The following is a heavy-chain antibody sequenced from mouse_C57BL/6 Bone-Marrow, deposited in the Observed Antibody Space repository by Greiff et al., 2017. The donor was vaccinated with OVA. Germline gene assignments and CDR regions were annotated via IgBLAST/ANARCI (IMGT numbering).Heavy chain of an antibody. CDR2: ISDGGSYT. Sequence: DVKLVESGGGLVKPGGSLKLSCAASGFTFSSYAMSWVRQTPEKRLEWVATISDGGSYTYYPDNVKGRFTISRDNAKNNLYLQMSHLKSEDTAMYYCAREGSSSYGGMDYWGQGTSGTGSS. CDR1: GFTFSSYA. J-gene: IGHJ4*01. CDR3: AREGSSSYGGMDY. V-gene: IGHV5-4*01. D-gene: IGHD1-1*01.